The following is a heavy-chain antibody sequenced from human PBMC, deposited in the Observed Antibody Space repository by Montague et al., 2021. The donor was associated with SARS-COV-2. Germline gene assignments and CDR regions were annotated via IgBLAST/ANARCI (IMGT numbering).Heavy chain of an antibody. J-gene: IGHJ6*02. CDR1: GDSINTYY. V-gene: IGHV4-59*12. CDR2: IFYTGST. D-gene: IGHD6-13*01. CDR3: ARQAAGSYFYYGVDV. Sequence: SETLSLTCTVSGDSINTYYWNWIRQPPGKGLEWLGSIFYTGSTNYNPSLKSRVTISLDTSKNQFILKVTSVTAADTAVYYCARQAAGSYFYYGVDVWGQGTTVTVSS.